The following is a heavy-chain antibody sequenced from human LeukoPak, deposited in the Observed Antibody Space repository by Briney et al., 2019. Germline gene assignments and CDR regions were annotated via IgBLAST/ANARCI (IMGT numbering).Heavy chain of an antibody. CDR1: GFTFSSYA. J-gene: IGHJ4*02. Sequence: GGSLRLSCAASGFTFSSYAMHWVRQAPGKGLEWVAVISYDGSNKYYADSVKGRFTISRDNSKNTLYLQMNSLRAEDTAVYFCARLGRGFGESYLDNWGQGTLVTVSS. CDR2: ISYDGSNK. D-gene: IGHD3-10*01. V-gene: IGHV3-30*04. CDR3: ARLGRGFGESYLDN.